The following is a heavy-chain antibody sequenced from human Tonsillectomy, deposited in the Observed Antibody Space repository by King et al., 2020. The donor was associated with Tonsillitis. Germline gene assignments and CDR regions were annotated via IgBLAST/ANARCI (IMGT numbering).Heavy chain of an antibody. CDR3: VRGGYTNAWNPDY. V-gene: IGHV3-72*01. CDR2: SRNEAKKYTT. CDR1: GFRFSDHY. J-gene: IGHJ4*02. D-gene: IGHD6-19*01. Sequence: VQLVESGGGLVQPGGSLRLSCAGSGFRFSDHYMDWVRQAPGKGLEWVGVSRNEAKKYTTEHAASVKGRFIISRDDSKRSVYLQMSSLNAEDTAVYYCVRGGYTNAWNPDYWGQGTLVTVSS.